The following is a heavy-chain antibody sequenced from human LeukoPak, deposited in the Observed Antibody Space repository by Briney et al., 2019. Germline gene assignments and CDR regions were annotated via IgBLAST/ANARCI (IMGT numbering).Heavy chain of an antibody. CDR3: ARSHTVTSDWFDP. CDR2: ISYDGSNK. Sequence: GGSLRLSCAASGFTFASNSMKWVRQAPGKGLEWVAVISYDGSNKYYADSVKGRFTISRDNSKNTLYLQMNSLRAEDTAVYYCARSHTVTSDWFDPWGQGTLVTVSS. CDR1: GFTFASNS. J-gene: IGHJ5*02. V-gene: IGHV3-30*03. D-gene: IGHD4-17*01.